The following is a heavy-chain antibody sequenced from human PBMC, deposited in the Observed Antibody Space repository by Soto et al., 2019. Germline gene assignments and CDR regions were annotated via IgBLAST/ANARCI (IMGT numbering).Heavy chain of an antibody. CDR1: GASISSYY. D-gene: IGHD3-10*01. CDR2: IYYSGST. J-gene: IGHJ4*02. CDR3: ARDRGGGKEPFDY. Sequence: SETLSLTCTVSGASISSYYWTWIRQPPGKGLEWIGSIYYSGSTDYNPSLKSRVAISIDTSKSQFSLKLSSVTAADTAVYYCARDRGGGKEPFDYWGQGALVTVSS. V-gene: IGHV4-59*01.